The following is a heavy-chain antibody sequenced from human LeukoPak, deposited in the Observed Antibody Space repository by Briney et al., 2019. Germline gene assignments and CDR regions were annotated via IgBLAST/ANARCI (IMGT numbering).Heavy chain of an antibody. D-gene: IGHD3-10*01. CDR2: IYYSGST. J-gene: IGHJ4*02. CDR1: GGSISSYY. Sequence: SETLSLTCTVSGGSISSYYWSWIRQPPGKGLEWIGYIYYSGSTNYDPSLKSRVTISVDTSKNQFSLKLSSVTAADTAVYYCARDVLRFGELFTPDWGQGTLVTVSS. V-gene: IGHV4-59*01. CDR3: ARDVLRFGELFTPD.